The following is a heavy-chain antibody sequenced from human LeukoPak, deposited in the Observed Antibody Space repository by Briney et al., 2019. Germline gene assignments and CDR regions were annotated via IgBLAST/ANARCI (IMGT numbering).Heavy chain of an antibody. Sequence: SVKVSCKASGGTFSSYAISWVRQAPGQGLEWMGGIIPVFGTANYAQKFQGRVTITADESTSTAYMELSSLRSEDTAVYYCAKGPITYYYGSGSYPIDYWGQGTLVTVSS. J-gene: IGHJ4*02. D-gene: IGHD3-10*01. CDR3: AKGPITYYYGSGSYPIDY. CDR1: GGTFSSYA. CDR2: IIPVFGTA. V-gene: IGHV1-69*01.